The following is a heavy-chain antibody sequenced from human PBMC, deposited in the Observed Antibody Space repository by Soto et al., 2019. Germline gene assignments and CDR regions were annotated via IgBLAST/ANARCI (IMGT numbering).Heavy chain of an antibody. CDR2: ISSSSSYI. J-gene: IGHJ3*02. CDR3: ARDSIVVVPAASDAFDI. CDR1: GFTFSSYS. D-gene: IGHD2-2*01. Sequence: EVQLVESGGGLVKPGGSLRLSCAASGFTFSSYSMNWVRQAPGKGLEWVSSISSSSSYIYYADSVKGRFTISRDNAKNSLYLQMNSLRAEDTAVYYCARDSIVVVPAASDAFDIWGQGTMVTVSS. V-gene: IGHV3-21*01.